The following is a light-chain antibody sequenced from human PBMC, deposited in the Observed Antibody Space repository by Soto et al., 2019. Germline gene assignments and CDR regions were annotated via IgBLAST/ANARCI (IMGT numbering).Light chain of an antibody. J-gene: IGKJ1*01. V-gene: IGKV3-20*01. CDR3: QQYGRSQA. Sequence: EIVLTQSPGTLSLSPGEGATLSCWASQSVSSNTLAWYQQKPGQAPRLLIYGASIRVTGIPDRFRGGGSGTDFTLTISRLEPEDFAEYYCQQYGRSQAFGQGTKVEIK. CDR1: QSVSSNT. CDR2: GAS.